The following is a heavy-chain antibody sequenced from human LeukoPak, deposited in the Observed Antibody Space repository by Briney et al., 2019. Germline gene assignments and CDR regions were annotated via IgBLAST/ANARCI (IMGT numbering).Heavy chain of an antibody. CDR3: ARDRRPRYCSSTSCGWFDP. D-gene: IGHD2-2*01. Sequence: ASVKVSCKASGGTFSSYAISWVRQAPGQGLEWMGGIIPIFGTANYAQKFQGRVTITADESTSTAYMELSSLRSEDTAVYYCARDRRPRYCSSTSCGWFDPWGQGTLVTVSS. CDR1: GGTFSSYA. J-gene: IGHJ5*02. V-gene: IGHV1-69*13. CDR2: IIPIFGTA.